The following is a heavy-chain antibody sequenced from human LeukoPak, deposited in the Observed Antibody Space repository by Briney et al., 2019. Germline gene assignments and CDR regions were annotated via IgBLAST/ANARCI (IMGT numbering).Heavy chain of an antibody. V-gene: IGHV4-30-4*01. CDR3: ARDHQGYFDY. Sequence: SETLSLTCTVSGGSISSGDYYWSWIRQPPGKGLEWIGYIYCSGSTYYNPSLKSRVTISVDTSKNQFSLKLSSVTAADTAVYYCARDHQGYFDYWGQGTLVTVSS. J-gene: IGHJ4*02. CDR2: IYCSGST. CDR1: GGSISSGDYY.